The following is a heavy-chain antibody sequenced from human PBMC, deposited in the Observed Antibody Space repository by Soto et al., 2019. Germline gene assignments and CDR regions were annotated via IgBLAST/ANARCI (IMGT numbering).Heavy chain of an antibody. V-gene: IGHV4-59*01. CDR1: GGSISSYY. Sequence: KPSETLSLTCTVSGGSISSYYWSWIRQPPGKGLECIGYIYYSGSTNYNPSLKSRVTISVDTSKNQFSLKQSSVTAADTAVYHCARGTYSSSSDYWGQGTLVTVYS. D-gene: IGHD6-6*01. J-gene: IGHJ4*02. CDR3: ARGTYSSSSDY. CDR2: IYYSGST.